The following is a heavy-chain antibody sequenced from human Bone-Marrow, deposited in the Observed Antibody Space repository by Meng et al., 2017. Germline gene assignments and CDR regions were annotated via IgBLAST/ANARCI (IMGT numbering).Heavy chain of an antibody. CDR3: ARVNRVDTAMVNDY. CDR1: GFIFSSYN. CDR2: ISSGRSYI. V-gene: IGHV3-21*01. J-gene: IGHJ4*02. Sequence: GESLKISCAAAGFIFSSYNMNWVRQAPGKGLEWVSSISSGRSYIYYADSVKGRFTISRDNAKNSLYLQLNSLRAGDTAVYYCARVNRVDTAMVNDYWGQGTLVTVSS. D-gene: IGHD5-18*01.